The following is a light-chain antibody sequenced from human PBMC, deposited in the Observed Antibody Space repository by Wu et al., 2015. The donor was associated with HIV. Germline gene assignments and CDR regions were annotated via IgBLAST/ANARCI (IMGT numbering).Light chain of an antibody. J-gene: IGKJ1*01. CDR3: HQRTTWPRT. Sequence: EIVLTQSPDTLSASPGERATLSCRASQSVSRFLAWYQHKPGQAPRVLIYDTSNRAAGIPTRFSGSGFGTDFTLTISSLEPEDFAVYYCHQRTTWPRTFGQGTKVGSQT. V-gene: IGKV3-11*01. CDR2: DTS. CDR1: QSVSRF.